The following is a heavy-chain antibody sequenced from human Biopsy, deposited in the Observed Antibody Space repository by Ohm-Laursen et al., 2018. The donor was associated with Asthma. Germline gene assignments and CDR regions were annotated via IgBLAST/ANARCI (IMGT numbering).Heavy chain of an antibody. CDR2: INAGNGNT. V-gene: IGHV1-3*01. Sequence: VASVKVSCKTSGYTFTSYAMHWVRQAPGQRLEWMGWINAGNGNTKYSQKFQGRVTITRDTSASTVYMELSSLRSEDTAVYYCARPYYDSSGYYYENLSFDYWGQGTLVTVSS. J-gene: IGHJ4*02. D-gene: IGHD3-22*01. CDR3: ARPYYDSSGYYYENLSFDY. CDR1: GYTFTSYA.